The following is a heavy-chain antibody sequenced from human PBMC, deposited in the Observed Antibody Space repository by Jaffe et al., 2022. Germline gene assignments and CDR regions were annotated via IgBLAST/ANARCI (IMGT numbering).Heavy chain of an antibody. D-gene: IGHD2-15*01. CDR2: IRYDGSNK. J-gene: IGHJ4*02. CDR1: GFTFSSYG. CDR3: AKDSREMGVVVAAAPLDY. V-gene: IGHV3-30*02. Sequence: QVQLVESGGGVVQPGGSLRLSCAASGFTFSSYGMHWVRQAPGKGLEWVAFIRYDGSNKYYADSVKGRFTISRDNSKNTLYLQMNSLRAEDTAVYYCAKDSREMGVVVAAAPLDYWGQGTLVTVSS.